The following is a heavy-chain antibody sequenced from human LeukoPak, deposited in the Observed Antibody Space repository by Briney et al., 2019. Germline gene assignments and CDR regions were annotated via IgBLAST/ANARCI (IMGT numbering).Heavy chain of an antibody. D-gene: IGHD6-13*01. CDR3: ARRAYSSSWYRLYFDY. CDR2: INPNSGGT. V-gene: IGHV1-2*02. CDR1: GYTFTGYY. J-gene: IGHJ4*02. Sequence: GASVKVSCKASGYTFTGYYMHWVRQAPGQGLEWMGWINPNSGGTNYAQKFQGRVTMTRDTSISTAYMELSSLRSEDTAVYYCARRAYSSSWYRLYFDYWGQGTLVTVSS.